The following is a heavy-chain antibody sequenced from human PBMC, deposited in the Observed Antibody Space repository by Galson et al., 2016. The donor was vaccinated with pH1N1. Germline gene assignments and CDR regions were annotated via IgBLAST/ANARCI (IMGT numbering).Heavy chain of an antibody. D-gene: IGHD3-22*01. V-gene: IGHV3-23*01. CDR1: GFTFNKYA. J-gene: IGHJ4*02. Sequence: SLRLSCAASGFTFNKYAMTWVRQAPGKGLEWVSAISGSGRDTYYADSVKGRFTISRDNSKDTVYLQMNSLTVEDTAIYYCAKVPRRGFKAYLGDYWGQGTLVTVSS. CDR2: ISGSGRDT. CDR3: AKVPRRGFKAYLGDY.